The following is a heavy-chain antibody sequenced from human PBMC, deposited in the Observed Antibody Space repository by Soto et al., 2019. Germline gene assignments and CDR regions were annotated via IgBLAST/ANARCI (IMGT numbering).Heavy chain of an antibody. CDR1: GFTHSTHTVG. CDR3: AHIVPFDYRFYNFEF. J-gene: IGHJ4*02. V-gene: IGHV2-5*02. Sequence: QSTLKESGPTLVKPTQTLTLTCTFSGFTHSTHTVGVAWIRQPPGKALEWLALIYWDEDKRYSPSLKSRLTITQDTSKNQVVLTMTNMDPVDTATYYCAHIVPFDYRFYNFEFWGQGILVTVSS. D-gene: IGHD3-9*01. CDR2: IYWDEDK.